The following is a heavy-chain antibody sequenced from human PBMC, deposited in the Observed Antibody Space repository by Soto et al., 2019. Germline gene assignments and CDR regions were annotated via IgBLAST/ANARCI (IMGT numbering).Heavy chain of an antibody. J-gene: IGHJ6*02. V-gene: IGHV4-61*01. CDR1: GGSVSSGSYH. CDR2: IYYSGTT. CDR3: ARGDYYDSSGSV. D-gene: IGHD3-22*01. Sequence: SETLSLTCTVSGGSVSSGSYHWSWIRQPPGKGLDWIGYIYYSGTTIYNSALKSRVTISVDPSKNQFSLKLISATAADTAVYYCARGDYYDSSGSVWGQGTTVTVSS.